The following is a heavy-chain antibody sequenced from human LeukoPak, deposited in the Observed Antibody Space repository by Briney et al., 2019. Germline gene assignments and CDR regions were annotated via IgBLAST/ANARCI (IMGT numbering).Heavy chain of an antibody. CDR2: IYTSGST. V-gene: IGHV4-61*02. CDR3: ARSPRPLGYYYFDY. CDR1: GGSISSGSYY. Sequence: SETLSLTCTVSGGSISSGSYYWSWIRQPAGKGLEWIGRIYTSGSTNYNPSLKSRVTISVDTSRNQFSLKLSSVTAADTAVYYCARSPRPLGYYYFDYWGQGTLVTVSS. J-gene: IGHJ4*02. D-gene: IGHD5-18*01.